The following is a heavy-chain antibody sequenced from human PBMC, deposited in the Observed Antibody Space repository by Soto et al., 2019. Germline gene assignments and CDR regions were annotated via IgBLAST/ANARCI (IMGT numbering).Heavy chain of an antibody. CDR3: ARHITRLRCFDY. V-gene: IGHV4-39*01. D-gene: IGHD5-12*01. J-gene: IGHJ4*02. CDR1: GGSISSSSYY. CDR2: IYYSGST. Sequence: QLQLQESGPGLVKPSETLSLTCTVSGGSISSSSYYWGWIRQPPGKGLEWIGSIYYSGSTYYNPSLKSRVTISVDTSKNKFSLKLSSVTAADTAVYYCARHITRLRCFDYWGQGTLVTVSS.